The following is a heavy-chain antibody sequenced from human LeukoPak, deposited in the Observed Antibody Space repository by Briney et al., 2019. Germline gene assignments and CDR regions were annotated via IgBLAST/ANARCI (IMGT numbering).Heavy chain of an antibody. CDR1: GSISGYY. CDR2: IYTSGST. D-gene: IGHD2-2*01. J-gene: IGHJ3*02. V-gene: IGHV4-4*09. Sequence: SETLSLTCTVSGSISGYYWSWIRQPPGKGLERIGYIYTSGSTNYNPSLESRVTISVDTSKNQFSPDLSSVTAADTAVYYCARQKCTSTSCLTKNAFDIWGQGTMVTVSS. CDR3: ARQKCTSTSCLTKNAFDI.